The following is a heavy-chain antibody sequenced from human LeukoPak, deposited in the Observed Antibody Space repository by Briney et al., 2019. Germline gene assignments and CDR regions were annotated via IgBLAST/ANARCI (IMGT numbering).Heavy chain of an antibody. CDR3: ARSLIPGRWYFDL. V-gene: IGHV3-30*04. CDR1: RFTFSSFP. D-gene: IGHD3-16*01. CDR2: ISTDGSYK. Sequence: PGGSLRLSCAVSRFTFSSFPFHWVRQAPGKGLEWVAAISTDGSYKYHGDSVKGRFTISRDNPMNTLYLQMNGLRPDDTAVYYCARSLIPGRWYFDLWGRGTLVTVSS. J-gene: IGHJ2*01.